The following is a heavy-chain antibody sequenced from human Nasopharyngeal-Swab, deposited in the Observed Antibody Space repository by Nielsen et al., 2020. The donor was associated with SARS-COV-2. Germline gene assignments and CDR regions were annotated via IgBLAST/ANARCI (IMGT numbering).Heavy chain of an antibody. CDR2: IYYSGST. D-gene: IGHD2-15*01. V-gene: IGHV4-39*07. CDR3: ARDLGVGCSGGSCYSGWFDP. J-gene: IGHJ5*02. Sequence: SETLSLTCTVSGGSISSSSYYWGWIRQPPGKGLEWIGSIYYSGSTYYNPSLKSRVTISVDTSKNQFSLKLSSVTAADTAVYYCARDLGVGCSGGSCYSGWFDPWGQGTLVTVSS. CDR1: GGSISSSSYY.